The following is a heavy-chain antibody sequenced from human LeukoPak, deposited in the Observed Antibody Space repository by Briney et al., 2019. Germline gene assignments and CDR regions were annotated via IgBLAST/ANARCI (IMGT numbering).Heavy chain of an antibody. D-gene: IGHD2-15*01. J-gene: IGHJ4*02. CDR1: GFTFSSSS. CDR3: AKDEVVVAASLDY. V-gene: IGHV3-23*01. CDR2: ISGSGGST. Sequence: GGSLRLSCAASGFTFSSSSMSWVRQAPGKGMEWVSVISGSGGSTYYADSVKGRFTISRDNSKNRLYLQMNNLRAEDTAVYYCAKDEVVVAASLDYWGQGTLVTVSS.